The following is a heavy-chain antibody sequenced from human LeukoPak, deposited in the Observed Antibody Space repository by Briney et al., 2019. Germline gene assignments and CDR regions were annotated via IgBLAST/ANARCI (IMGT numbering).Heavy chain of an antibody. J-gene: IGHJ3*02. CDR3: ARLGIQLNAFDI. CDR2: IYYSGST. CDR1: GGSISSSSYY. Sequence: KPSETLSLTCTVSGGSISSSSYYWGWIRQPPGKGLEWIGSIYYSGSTYYNPSLKSRVTISVDTSKNQFSLKLSSVTAADTAVYYCARLGIQLNAFDIWGQGTMVTVSS. D-gene: IGHD1-1*01. V-gene: IGHV4-39*01.